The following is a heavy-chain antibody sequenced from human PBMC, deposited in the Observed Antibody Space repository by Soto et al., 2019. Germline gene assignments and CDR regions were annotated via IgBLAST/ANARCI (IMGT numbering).Heavy chain of an antibody. CDR2: IKQDESEK. CDR3: AKDVGQWVETFDY. Sequence: AGGSLRLSCVTYGLTFTDYWMSWVRQAPGKGLEWVANIKQDESEKNYLDSVKGRFTISRDNAKNSLYLQMNSLRAEDTAVYYCAKDVGQWVETFDYWGHGTLVTVSS. CDR1: GLTFTDYW. D-gene: IGHD6-19*01. J-gene: IGHJ4*01. V-gene: IGHV3-7*03.